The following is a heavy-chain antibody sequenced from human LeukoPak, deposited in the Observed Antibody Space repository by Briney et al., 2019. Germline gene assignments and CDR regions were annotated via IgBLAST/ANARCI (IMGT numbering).Heavy chain of an antibody. CDR3: ARLPAYCSSTSCYYDY. V-gene: IGHV3-48*04. D-gene: IGHD2-2*01. CDR1: GFTFSSNS. J-gene: IGHJ4*02. CDR2: ISSASGSI. Sequence: PGGSLRLSCVASGFTFSSNSMNWVRQAPGKGLEWVSYISSASGSIYYADSVKGRFTVSRDNAKNSLFLRMNSLRAEDTAVYYCARLPAYCSSTSCYYDYWGQGTLVTVSS.